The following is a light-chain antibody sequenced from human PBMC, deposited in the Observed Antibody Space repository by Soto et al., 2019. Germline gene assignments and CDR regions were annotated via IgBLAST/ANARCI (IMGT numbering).Light chain of an antibody. Sequence: DIQMTQSPSSLSASVGDRLTITCRASQSISNYLNWYQQKPGKAPKLLIYAASSLQSGVPSRFSGSGAGTDFTLTISSLQPEDFATYYCQQSYSTPITFGQGTRLEIK. V-gene: IGKV1-39*01. CDR2: AAS. CDR3: QQSYSTPIT. CDR1: QSISNY. J-gene: IGKJ5*01.